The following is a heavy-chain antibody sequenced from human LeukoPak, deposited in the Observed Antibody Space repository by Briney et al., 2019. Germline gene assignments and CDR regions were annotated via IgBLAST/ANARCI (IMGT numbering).Heavy chain of an antibody. CDR3: ARVDYYDSSGYPISADDY. CDR2: INPNSGGT. Sequence: ASVKVSCKASGYTFTGYYMHWVRQAPGQGLGWMGWINPNSGGTNYAQKFQGRVTMTRDTSISTAYMELSRLRSDDTAVYYCARVDYYDSSGYPISADDYWGQGTLVTVSS. D-gene: IGHD3-22*01. CDR1: GYTFTGYY. V-gene: IGHV1-2*02. J-gene: IGHJ4*02.